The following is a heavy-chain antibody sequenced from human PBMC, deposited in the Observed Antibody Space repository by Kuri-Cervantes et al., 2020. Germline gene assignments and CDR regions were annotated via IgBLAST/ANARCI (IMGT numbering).Heavy chain of an antibody. CDR2: ISYDGSNK. CDR3: TRLPDV. V-gene: IGHV3-30-3*01. CDR1: GFTFSSYA. J-gene: IGHJ6*02. Sequence: GESLKISCAASGFTFSSYAMHWVRQAPGKGLEWVAVISYDGSNKYYADSVKGRFTISRDNSKNTAYLQMNSLKTEDTAVYYCTRLPDVWGQGTTVTVSS.